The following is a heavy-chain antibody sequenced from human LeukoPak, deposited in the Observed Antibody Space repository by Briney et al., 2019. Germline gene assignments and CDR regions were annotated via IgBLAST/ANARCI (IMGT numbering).Heavy chain of an antibody. CDR3: ARGELGISAFDI. D-gene: IGHD7-27*01. CDR1: GGSFSGYY. CDR2: INHSGST. V-gene: IGHV4-34*01. Sequence: PSETLSLTCAVYGGSFSGYYWSWIRQPPGKGLKWIGEINHSGSTNYHPSLKSRVTISLDRSKNQFSLKLRSVTAADTAVYYCARGELGISAFDIWGQGTMVTVSS. J-gene: IGHJ3*02.